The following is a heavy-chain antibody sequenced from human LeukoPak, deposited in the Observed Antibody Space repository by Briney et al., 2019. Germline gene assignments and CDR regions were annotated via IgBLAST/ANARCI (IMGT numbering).Heavy chain of an antibody. CDR3: ARDRPYGSYDY. CDR1: GFSFSTNW. V-gene: IGHV3-7*01. CDR2: IKYDGSDK. Sequence: KTGGSLRLSCAASGFSFSTNWMTWVRQAPGKGLEWLASIKYDGSDKYYVESVKGRFTISRDNAKSSLYLQMDSLRVKDTAVYYCARDRPYGSYDYWGQGTLVTVSS. J-gene: IGHJ4*02. D-gene: IGHD1-26*01.